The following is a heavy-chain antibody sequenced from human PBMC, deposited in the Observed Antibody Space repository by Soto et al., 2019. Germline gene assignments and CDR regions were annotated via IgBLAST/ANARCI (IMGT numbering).Heavy chain of an antibody. CDR3: AKGTYGSGSYYYYFDY. V-gene: IGHV3-23*01. CDR2: ISGSGGST. J-gene: IGHJ4*02. CDR1: GFTFSSYA. D-gene: IGHD3-10*01. Sequence: GALRLSCAASGFTFSSYAMSWVRQAPGKGLEWVSAISGSGGSTYYADSVKGRFTISRDNSKNTLYLQMNSLRAEDTAVYYCAKGTYGSGSYYYYFDYWGQGTLVTVSS.